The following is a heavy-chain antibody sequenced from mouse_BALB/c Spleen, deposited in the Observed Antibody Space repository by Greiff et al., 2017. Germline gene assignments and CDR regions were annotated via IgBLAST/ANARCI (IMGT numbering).Heavy chain of an antibody. J-gene: IGHJ4*01. CDR1: GYAFTNYL. CDR3: ARWDYDDYYAMDY. CDR2: INPGSGGT. D-gene: IGHD2-4*01. Sequence: QVQLQQSGAELVRPGTSVKVSCKASGYAFTNYLIEWVKQRPGQGLEWIGVINPGSGGTNYNEKFKGKATLTADKSSSTAYMQLSSLTSDDSAVYFCARWDYDDYYAMDYWGQGTSVTVSS. V-gene: IGHV1-54*01.